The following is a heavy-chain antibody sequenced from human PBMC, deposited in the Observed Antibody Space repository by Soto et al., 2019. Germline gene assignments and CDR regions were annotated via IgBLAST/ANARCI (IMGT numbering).Heavy chain of an antibody. D-gene: IGHD6-25*01. J-gene: IGHJ6*03. Sequence: GGSLRLSCAASRFIFSNYGMHWVRQAPGKGLEWVAVIWYDGNNEYYADSVKGRFSISRDNSKNTLYLQMNSLRAEDTAVYYCARGSGYYYYYMDVWGKGTTVTVSS. CDR1: RFIFSNYG. CDR2: IWYDGNNE. V-gene: IGHV3-33*01. CDR3: ARGSGYYYYYMDV.